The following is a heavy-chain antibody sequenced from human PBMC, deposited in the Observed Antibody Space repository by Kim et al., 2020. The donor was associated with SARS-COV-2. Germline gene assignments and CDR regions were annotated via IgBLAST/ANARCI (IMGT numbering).Heavy chain of an antibody. CDR1: GYTFTSYG. Sequence: ATVKVSCKASGYTFTSYGISWVRQAPGQGLEWMGWISAYNGNTNYAQKLQGRVTMTTDTSTSTAYMELRSLRSDDTAVYYCARVRSKGELWYFDLWGRGTLVTVSS. V-gene: IGHV1-18*01. CDR3: ARVRSKGELWYFDL. D-gene: IGHD4-4*01. CDR2: ISAYNGNT. J-gene: IGHJ2*01.